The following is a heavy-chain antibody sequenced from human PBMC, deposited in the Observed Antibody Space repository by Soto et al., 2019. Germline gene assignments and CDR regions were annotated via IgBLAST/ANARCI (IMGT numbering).Heavy chain of an antibody. D-gene: IGHD3-9*01. CDR3: AKEGKYYDILTGYRSYYGMDV. V-gene: IGHV3-30*18. J-gene: IGHJ6*02. CDR1: GFTFSSYG. Sequence: VQLVESGGGVVQPGRSLRLSCEASGFTFSSYGMHWVRQAPGKGLEWVAVISYDGSNKYYADSVKGRFTISRDNSKNTLYLQMNSLRAEDTAVYYCAKEGKYYDILTGYRSYYGMDVWGQGTKVTVSS. CDR2: ISYDGSNK.